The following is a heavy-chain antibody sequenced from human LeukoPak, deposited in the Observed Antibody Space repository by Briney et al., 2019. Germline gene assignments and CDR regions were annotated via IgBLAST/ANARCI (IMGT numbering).Heavy chain of an antibody. CDR3: AILYDSSGYYLGY. J-gene: IGHJ4*02. CDR1: GGTFSSYA. Sequence: ASVKVSCKASGGTFSSYAISWVRQAPGQGLEWMGRIIPILGIANYAQKFQGRVTITPDKSTSTAYMELSSLRSEDTAVYYCAILYDSSGYYLGYWGQGTLVTVSS. D-gene: IGHD3-22*01. CDR2: IIPILGIA. V-gene: IGHV1-69*04.